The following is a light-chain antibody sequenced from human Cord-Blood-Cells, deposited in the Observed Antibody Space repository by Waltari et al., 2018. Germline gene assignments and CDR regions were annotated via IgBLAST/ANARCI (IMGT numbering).Light chain of an antibody. V-gene: IGKV1-39*01. CDR3: QQSYSTPFT. CDR1: QSISSY. Sequence: DSEMTQSPSSLSASVGDSVTITCRESQSISSYLNWYQQKPGKAPKLLIYAASSLQSGVPSRFSGSGSGTDFTLTISSLQPEDFATYYCQQSYSTPFTFGPGTKVDIK. CDR2: AAS. J-gene: IGKJ3*01.